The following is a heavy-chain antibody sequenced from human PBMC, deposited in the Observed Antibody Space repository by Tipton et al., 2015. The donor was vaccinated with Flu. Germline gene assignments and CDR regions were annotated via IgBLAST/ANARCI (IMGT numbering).Heavy chain of an antibody. D-gene: IGHD6-13*01. Sequence: TLSLTCAVYGGSFSGYYWSWIRQPPGKGLEWIGEINHSGSTNYNPSLKSRVTISVDTSKNQFSLKLSSVTAADTAVYYCARGRLKTYSSSWYAYYYGMDVWGQGTTVTVSS. CDR2: INHSGST. V-gene: IGHV4-34*01. J-gene: IGHJ6*02. CDR1: GGSFSGYY. CDR3: ARGRLKTYSSSWYAYYYGMDV.